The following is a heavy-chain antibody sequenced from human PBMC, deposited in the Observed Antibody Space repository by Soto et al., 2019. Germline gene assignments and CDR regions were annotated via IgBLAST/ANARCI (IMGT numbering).Heavy chain of an antibody. Sequence: PGGSLRLSCAASGFTFSNYGMHWVRQAPGKGLEWVTVISHDGSNIYYVDSVKGRFTISRDNSKNTLYLQMNSLRVEDTAVYYCTRGSGDHSPFDSWGQGTLVTVSS. J-gene: IGHJ4*02. V-gene: IGHV3-30*03. CDR1: GFTFSNYG. CDR3: TRGSGDHSPFDS. D-gene: IGHD2-15*01. CDR2: ISHDGSNI.